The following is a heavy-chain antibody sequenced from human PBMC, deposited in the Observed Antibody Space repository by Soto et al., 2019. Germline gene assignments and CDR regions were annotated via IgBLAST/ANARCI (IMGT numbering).Heavy chain of an antibody. J-gene: IGHJ4*02. CDR1: GYIFSSYW. CDR3: ARYCSGGSCYRPSYQFDY. CDR2: IYPGGADT. D-gene: IGHD2-15*01. Sequence: GEALKISWKGSGYIFSSYWIGGGREMRGEGAEWGGIIYPGGADTRYRPTLQGEVTISADKSISTAYLQWTSLKASDTAMYYCARYCSGGSCYRPSYQFDYLGPGTLVTVSS. V-gene: IGHV5-51*01.